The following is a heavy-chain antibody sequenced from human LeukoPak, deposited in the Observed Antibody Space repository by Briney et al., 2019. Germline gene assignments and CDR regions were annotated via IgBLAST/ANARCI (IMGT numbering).Heavy chain of an antibody. Sequence: PGGSLRLSCAASGFTFSSYSMNWVRQAPGKGLEWVSYISSSSSTIYYADSVKGRFTISRDNAKNSLYLQMNSLRAEDTAVYYCARDSLVVAPYFDYWGQGTLVTVSS. CDR1: GFTFSSYS. V-gene: IGHV3-48*01. CDR3: ARDSLVVAPYFDY. CDR2: ISSSSSTI. D-gene: IGHD3-22*01. J-gene: IGHJ4*02.